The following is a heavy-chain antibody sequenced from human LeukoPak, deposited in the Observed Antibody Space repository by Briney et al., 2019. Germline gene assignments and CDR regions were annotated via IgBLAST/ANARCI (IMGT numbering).Heavy chain of an antibody. CDR1: GFTFDNYA. J-gene: IGHJ4*02. D-gene: IGHD1-26*01. CDR3: ARVAGSYSIRPFDF. Sequence: PGGSLSLSCAASGFTFDNYAMTWVRQAPGKGLEWVSAIRLSDGYTYYADSVQGRFIISRDTSKNTVSLQMNSLTGDDTALYYCARVAGSYSIRPFDFWGQGTVVTVSS. CDR2: IRLSDGYT. V-gene: IGHV3-23*01.